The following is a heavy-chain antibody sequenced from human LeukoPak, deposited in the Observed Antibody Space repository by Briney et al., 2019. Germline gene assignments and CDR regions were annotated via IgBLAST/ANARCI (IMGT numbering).Heavy chain of an antibody. D-gene: IGHD6-13*01. CDR2: INHSGST. Sequence: SETLSLTCAVYGGSFSGYYWSWIRQPPGKGLEWIGDINHSGSTNYHPSLKSRVIISVDTSKNQFSLKLSSVTAADTAVYYCADSSSWYRSFDYWGQGTLVTVSS. V-gene: IGHV4-34*01. CDR1: GGSFSGYY. CDR3: ADSSSWYRSFDY. J-gene: IGHJ4*02.